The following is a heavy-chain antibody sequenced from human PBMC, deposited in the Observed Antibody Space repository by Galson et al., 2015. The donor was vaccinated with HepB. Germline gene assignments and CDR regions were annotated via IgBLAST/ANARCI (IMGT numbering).Heavy chain of an antibody. V-gene: IGHV3-11*06. CDR2: IGISSGFT. J-gene: IGHJ4*02. Sequence: PLRLSCAAPGFPFRNYHMVWVRQAPGKGLEGVSFIGISSGFTQHADSVKGRFTTSRDDAKNSLYLQMDSLKAEDTAVYYCTRDKSTVDRAHDHWGQGTLVTVSS. CDR3: TRDKSTVDRAHDH. CDR1: GFPFRNYH. D-gene: IGHD3-10*01.